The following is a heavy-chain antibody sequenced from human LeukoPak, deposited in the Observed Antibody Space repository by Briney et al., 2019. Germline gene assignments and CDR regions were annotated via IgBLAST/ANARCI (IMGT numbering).Heavy chain of an antibody. Sequence: GGSLRLSCAGSGFSFNTYAIHWVRQAPGKGLEWVAGISNDGSQKYYADSVKGRFTISRENHMNTLYLQMTSLRPEDTAIYYCAKDTGGFYFYYLDVWGKGTTVTVSS. CDR1: GFSFNTYA. J-gene: IGHJ6*03. CDR2: ISNDGSQK. V-gene: IGHV3-30*18. CDR3: AKDTGGFYFYYLDV. D-gene: IGHD2-8*02.